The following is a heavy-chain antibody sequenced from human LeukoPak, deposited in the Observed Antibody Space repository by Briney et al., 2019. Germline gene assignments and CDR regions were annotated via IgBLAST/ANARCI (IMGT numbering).Heavy chain of an antibody. J-gene: IGHJ6*03. CDR1: GGTFSSYA. CDR3: ARSKLGIIGYYYYYMDV. D-gene: IGHD7-27*01. Sequence: GASVKVSCKASGGTFSSYAISWVRQAPGQGLEWMGGIIPIFGTANYAQKFQGRVTITADKSTSTAYMELSSLRSEDTAVYYCARSKLGIIGYYYYYMDVWGKGTTVTVSS. V-gene: IGHV1-69*06. CDR2: IIPIFGTA.